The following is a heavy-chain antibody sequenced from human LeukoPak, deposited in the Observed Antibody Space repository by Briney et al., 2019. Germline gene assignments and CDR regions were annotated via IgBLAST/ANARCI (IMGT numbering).Heavy chain of an antibody. J-gene: IGHJ4*02. V-gene: IGHV4-39*01. D-gene: IGHD1-26*01. CDR1: GGSISNYY. Sequence: SETLSLTCNVSGGSISNYYWSWIRQPPGKGLEWIGSIYYSGSTYYNPSLKSRVTISVDTSKNQFSLKLSSVTAADTAVYYCARRSGSRVFDYWGQGTLVTVSS. CDR3: ARRSGSRVFDY. CDR2: IYYSGST.